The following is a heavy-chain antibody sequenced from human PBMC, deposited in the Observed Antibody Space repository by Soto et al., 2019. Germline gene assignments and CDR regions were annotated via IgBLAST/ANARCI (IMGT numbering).Heavy chain of an antibody. Sequence: SVTLSCKARGGTFSSYAISWDRQPPGQGLEWMGDIIPIFGKANCAQKFQGRVTNTADESTSTAYRELNSLRSEDTAVYYCARDKPLIVAKTPYDGFDMWGQGTMVTVSS. CDR2: IIPIFGKA. D-gene: IGHD5-12*01. V-gene: IGHV1-69*13. CDR3: ARDKPLIVAKTPYDGFDM. J-gene: IGHJ3*02. CDR1: GGTFSSYA.